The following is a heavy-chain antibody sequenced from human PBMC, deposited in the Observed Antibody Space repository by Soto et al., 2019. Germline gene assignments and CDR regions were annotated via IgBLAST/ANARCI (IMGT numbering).Heavy chain of an antibody. J-gene: IGHJ4*02. Sequence: QLQLVQSGAAVKKPGSSVKVSCKASGGTLNTYTISWVRQAPGQGLEWMGSILPFLGSTNYAKKFQDRVTITADQSTSTMELSSLRSEDTAVYFCARDVTAMEALYYYDTWGQGSLVTVSS. V-gene: IGHV1-69*08. D-gene: IGHD5-18*01. CDR3: ARDVTAMEALYYYDT. CDR1: GGTLNTYT. CDR2: ILPFLGST.